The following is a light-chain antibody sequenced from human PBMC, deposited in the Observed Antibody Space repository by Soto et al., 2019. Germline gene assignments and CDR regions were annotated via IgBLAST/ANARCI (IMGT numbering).Light chain of an antibody. Sequence: DIALTQSPATLSLSPGERATLYWWASQRVSGGFLAWYQQKPGLAPRLILYDTSFRATGIPDRFSGSGSGTDFTLTISRLDPEDFAVYYCQQYNEWPTFTFGQGTRLEIK. V-gene: IGKV3D-20*01. CDR2: DTS. CDR1: QRVSGGF. J-gene: IGKJ5*01. CDR3: QQYNEWPTFT.